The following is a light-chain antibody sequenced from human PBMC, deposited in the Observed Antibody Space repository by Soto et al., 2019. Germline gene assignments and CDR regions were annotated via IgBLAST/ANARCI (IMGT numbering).Light chain of an antibody. CDR3: SSYTSSSTYV. J-gene: IGLJ1*01. CDR1: SSDVGGYNY. Sequence: QSVLTQPASVSGSPGQSTTISCTGTSSDVGGYNYVSWYQQHPGKAPKLMIYEVSNRPSGVSNRFSGSNSGNTASLTISGLQAEDEADYYCSSYTSSSTYVFGTGTKVTAL. V-gene: IGLV2-14*01. CDR2: EVS.